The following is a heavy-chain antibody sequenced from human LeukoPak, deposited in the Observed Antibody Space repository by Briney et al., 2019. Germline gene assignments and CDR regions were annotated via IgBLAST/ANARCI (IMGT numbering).Heavy chain of an antibody. J-gene: IGHJ4*02. D-gene: IGHD5-24*01. V-gene: IGHV1-69*13. CDR1: GGTFSSYA. Sequence: SVKVSCKASGGTFSSYAISWVRQAPGQGLEWMGGIIPIFGTANYAQKFQGRVTITADESTSTAYMELSSLRSEDTAVYYCARAPVEMATIFDYWGQGTLVTVSS. CDR3: ARAPVEMATIFDY. CDR2: IIPIFGTA.